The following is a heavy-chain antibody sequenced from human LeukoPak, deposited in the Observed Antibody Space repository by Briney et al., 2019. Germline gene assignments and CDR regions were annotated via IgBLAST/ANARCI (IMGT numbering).Heavy chain of an antibody. J-gene: IGHJ3*02. Sequence: PSETLSLTCTVSGGSISSYHWSWLRQPPGKGLEWIGYIYYSGSTNYNPSLKSRVTISVDTSKNQFSLKLSSVTAADTAVYYCARRYWDAFDIWGQGTMVTVSS. D-gene: IGHD2-8*02. CDR2: IYYSGST. V-gene: IGHV4-59*08. CDR1: GGSISSYH. CDR3: ARRYWDAFDI.